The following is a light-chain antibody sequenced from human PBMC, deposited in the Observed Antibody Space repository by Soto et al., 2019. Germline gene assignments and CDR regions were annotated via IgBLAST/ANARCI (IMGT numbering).Light chain of an antibody. Sequence: EIVLTQSPATLSLSPGESATLSCRASQSVGSSLAWYQHKPGQAPRLLIYDASTRATGIPARFSGSGSGADFTLTVSSLEPEDFAVYYCQQRSNWITFGQGTRLYIE. V-gene: IGKV3-11*01. J-gene: IGKJ5*01. CDR2: DAS. CDR3: QQRSNWIT. CDR1: QSVGSS.